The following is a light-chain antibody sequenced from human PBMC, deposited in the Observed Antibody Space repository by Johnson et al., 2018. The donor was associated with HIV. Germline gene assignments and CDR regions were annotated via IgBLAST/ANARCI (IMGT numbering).Light chain of an antibody. CDR3: GTWDSSLSAGCYV. CDR2: DNN. Sequence: QSVLTQPPSVSAAPGQTVTISCSGSSSNIGYNYVSWYQQLPGTAPKLLIYDNNKRPSGIPDRFSGSKFGTSATLGITGLQTGDEADYYCGTWDSSLSAGCYVFGTGTKVTVL. V-gene: IGLV1-51*01. CDR1: SSNIGYNY. J-gene: IGLJ1*01.